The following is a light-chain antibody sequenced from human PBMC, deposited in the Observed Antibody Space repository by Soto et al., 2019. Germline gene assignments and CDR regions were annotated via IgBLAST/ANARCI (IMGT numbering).Light chain of an antibody. Sequence: QPVLTQPPSASGTPGQKVTISCSGSNSNIGSDFVFWFQQVPGTAPILLIYRNNQRPSGVPDRFSGSKSGTSASLAISGLRSEDEADYYCVSWDASLSAWVFGGGTKLTVL. V-gene: IGLV1-47*01. J-gene: IGLJ3*02. CDR2: RNN. CDR1: NSNIGSDF. CDR3: VSWDASLSAWV.